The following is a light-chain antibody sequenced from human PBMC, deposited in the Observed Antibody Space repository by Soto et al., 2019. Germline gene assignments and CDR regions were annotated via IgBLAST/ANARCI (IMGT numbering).Light chain of an antibody. J-gene: IGLJ2*01. V-gene: IGLV2-8*01. CDR1: SSDVGGYKY. CDR2: EVT. CDR3: SSYAGSNNLV. Sequence: QSVLTQPHSVSGSPGQSVTISCTGTSSDVGGYKYVSWYQQHPGKAPKLLIFEVTRRPSGVPDRFSGSKSGNTASLTVSGLRAEDEADYFCSSYAGSNNLVFGGGTKVTVL.